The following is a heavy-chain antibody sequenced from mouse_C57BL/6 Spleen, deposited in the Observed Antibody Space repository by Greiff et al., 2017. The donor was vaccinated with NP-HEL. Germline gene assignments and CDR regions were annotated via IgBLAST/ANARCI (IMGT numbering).Heavy chain of an antibody. J-gene: IGHJ2*01. CDR3: TTRGGTNLYVDY. CDR1: GFNIKDYY. CDR2: IDPEDGDT. Sequence: VQLQQSGAELVRPGASVKLSCTASGFNIKDYYMHWVKQRPEQGLEWIGRIDPEDGDTEYAPKFQGKATMTADTSSNTAYLQLSSLTSEDTAVYFCTTRGGTNLYVDYWGQGTTLTVSS. V-gene: IGHV14-1*01. D-gene: IGHD4-1*01.